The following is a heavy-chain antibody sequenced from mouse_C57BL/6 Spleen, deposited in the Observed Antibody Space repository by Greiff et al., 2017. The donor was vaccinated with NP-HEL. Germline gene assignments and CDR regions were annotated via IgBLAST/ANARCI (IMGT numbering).Heavy chain of an antibody. CDR3: ARNVTTVVAEAY. CDR2: IWSGGST. CDR1: GFSLTSYG. Sequence: QVQLQQSGPGLVQPSQSLSITCTVSGFSLTSYGVHWVRQSPGKGLEWLGVIWSGGSTDYNAAFISRLSIRKDNSKSQVFFKMNSLQADDTAIYYCARNVTTVVAEAYWGQGTLVTVSA. V-gene: IGHV2-2*01. D-gene: IGHD1-1*01. J-gene: IGHJ3*01.